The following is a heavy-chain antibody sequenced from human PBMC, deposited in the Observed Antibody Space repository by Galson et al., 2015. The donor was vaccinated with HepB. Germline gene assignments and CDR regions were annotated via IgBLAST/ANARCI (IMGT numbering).Heavy chain of an antibody. CDR2: IRSKAYGGTT. CDR3: TVGYCSSTSCYAPYYYYGMDV. J-gene: IGHJ6*02. V-gene: IGHV3-49*04. D-gene: IGHD2-2*01. CDR1: GFTFGDYA. Sequence: LRLSCAASGFTFGDYAMSWVRQAPGKGLEWVGFIRSKAYGGTTEYAASVKGRFTISRDDSKSIAYLQMNSLKTEDTAVYYCTVGYCSSTSCYAPYYYYGMDVWGQGTTVTVSS.